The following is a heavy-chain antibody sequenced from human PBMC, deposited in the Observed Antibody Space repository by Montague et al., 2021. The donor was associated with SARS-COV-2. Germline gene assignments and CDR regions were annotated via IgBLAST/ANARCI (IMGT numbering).Heavy chain of an antibody. CDR3: ARRCTGGGYCHASH. V-gene: IGHV4-39*01. J-gene: IGHJ4*02. CDR2: FYYSRNN. D-gene: IGHD2-21*02. Sequence: SETLSLTCTVSGGSISNSNYYWGWIRQPPGKGLEWIGSFYYSRNNYHNLSLKSRVSRSVYTSKSQLSLKVMSVTAADTAVYYCARRCTGGGYCHASHWGQGTLVTVPS. CDR1: GGSISNSNYY.